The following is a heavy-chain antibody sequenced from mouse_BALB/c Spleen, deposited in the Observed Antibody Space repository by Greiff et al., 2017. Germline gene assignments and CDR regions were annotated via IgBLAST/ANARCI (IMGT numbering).Heavy chain of an antibody. V-gene: IGHV7-3*02. D-gene: IGHD2-14*01. CDR2: IRNKANGYTT. CDR1: GFTFTDYY. J-gene: IGHJ2*01. Sequence: EVKLVESGGGLVQPGGSLRLSCATSGFTFTDYYMSWVRQPPGKALEWLGFIRNKANGYTTEYSASVKGRFTISRDNSQSILYLQMNTLRAEDSATYYCAREAYYRYEYYFDYWGQGTTLTVSS. CDR3: AREAYYRYEYYFDY.